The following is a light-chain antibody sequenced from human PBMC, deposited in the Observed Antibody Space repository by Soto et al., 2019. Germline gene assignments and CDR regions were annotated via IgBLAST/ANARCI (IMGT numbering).Light chain of an antibody. CDR2: DAS. J-gene: IGKJ4*01. V-gene: IGKV3-11*01. CDR1: QSVSSY. Sequence: EIVLTQSPATLSLSPGERATLSCRASQSVSSYLAWYQQKLGQAPRLLIYDASNRATGISARFSGSGSGTDFTLTISSLESEDFAVYYCQQRSNGGTFGGGTKVEIK. CDR3: QQRSNGGT.